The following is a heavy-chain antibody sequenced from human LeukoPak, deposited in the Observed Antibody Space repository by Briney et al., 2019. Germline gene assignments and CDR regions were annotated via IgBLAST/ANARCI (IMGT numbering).Heavy chain of an antibody. D-gene: IGHD6-13*01. Sequence: GESLKISCKGSGYSFTSFWIGWVRQMPGKGLEWLGIIYPGDSDTRYSPSFQGQVTISADKSISTAYLQWNSLKASDTAIYYCARYGSSWPFDYWGQGTLVTVSP. CDR3: ARYGSSWPFDY. CDR2: IYPGDSDT. CDR1: GYSFTSFW. J-gene: IGHJ4*02. V-gene: IGHV5-51*01.